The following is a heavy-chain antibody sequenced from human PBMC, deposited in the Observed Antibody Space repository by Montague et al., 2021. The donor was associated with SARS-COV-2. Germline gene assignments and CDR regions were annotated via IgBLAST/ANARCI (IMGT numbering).Heavy chain of an antibody. CDR3: ARCLSGYDFGAFYFDY. V-gene: IGHV3-48*03. CDR2: ISSSGSTI. CDR1: GFTFRSYE. J-gene: IGHJ4*02. Sequence: SLRLSCAASGFTFRSYEMNWVRQAPGKGLEWVSYISSSGSTIYYVDSVKGRFTISRDNAKNSLYLQMNSLRAEDTAVYYCARCLSGYDFGAFYFDYWGQGTLVTVSS. D-gene: IGHD5-12*01.